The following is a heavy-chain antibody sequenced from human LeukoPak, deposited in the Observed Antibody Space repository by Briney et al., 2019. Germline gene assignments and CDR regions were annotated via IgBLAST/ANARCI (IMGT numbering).Heavy chain of an antibody. CDR1: GGSISSGGYS. CDR2: INHSGST. CDR3: VTAVVTPGRFDY. D-gene: IGHD4-23*01. Sequence: SETLSLTCAVSGGSISSGGYSWSWIRQPPGKGLEWIGYINHSGSTNYNPSLKSRVIISVDTSKNQFSLKLSSVTAADTAVYYCVTAVVTPGRFDYWGQGTLVTVSS. J-gene: IGHJ4*02. V-gene: IGHV4-30-2*01.